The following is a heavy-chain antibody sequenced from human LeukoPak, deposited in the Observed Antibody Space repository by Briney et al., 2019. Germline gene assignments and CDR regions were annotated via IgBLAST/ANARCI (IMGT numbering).Heavy chain of an antibody. CDR1: GGSISSGGYY. D-gene: IGHD3-10*01. Sequence: PSETLSLTCTVSGGSISSGGYYWSWIRQPPGKGLEWIGYIYHSGSTYYNPSLKSRVTISVDRSKHQFSLKLSSVTAADTAVYYCARVITMVRGIMGGLDPWGQGILVTVSS. J-gene: IGHJ5*02. V-gene: IGHV4-30-2*01. CDR3: ARVITMVRGIMGGLDP. CDR2: IYHSGST.